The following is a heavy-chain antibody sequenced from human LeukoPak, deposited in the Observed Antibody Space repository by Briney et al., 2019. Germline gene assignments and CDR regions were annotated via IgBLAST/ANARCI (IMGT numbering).Heavy chain of an antibody. D-gene: IGHD6-19*01. CDR2: ISYDGSNK. Sequence: GGSLRLSCAASGFTFSSYGMHWVRQAPGKGLEWVAVISYDGSNKYYADSVKGRFTISRDNSKNTLYLQMNSLRAEDTAVYYCARGSITVAEYDAFDIWGQGTMVTVSS. CDR3: ARGSITVAEYDAFDI. V-gene: IGHV3-30*19. J-gene: IGHJ3*02. CDR1: GFTFSSYG.